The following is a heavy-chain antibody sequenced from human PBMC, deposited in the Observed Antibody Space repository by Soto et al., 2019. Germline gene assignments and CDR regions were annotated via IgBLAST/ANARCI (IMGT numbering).Heavy chain of an antibody. Sequence: QVQLVQSGAEVKNPGASVKVSCKASGYTFTTYYLHWLRQARGQGLEWMGIITPGSGSSRYEQKFQDGVTMTRDTSTTTVYMELNSVRSAGTAVYYCARAVSTKAAPIDYWGQGPRVPVSS. CDR1: GYTFTTYY. J-gene: IGHJ4*02. CDR2: ITPGSGSS. V-gene: IGHV1-46*01. CDR3: ARAVSTKAAPIDY. D-gene: IGHD4-17*01.